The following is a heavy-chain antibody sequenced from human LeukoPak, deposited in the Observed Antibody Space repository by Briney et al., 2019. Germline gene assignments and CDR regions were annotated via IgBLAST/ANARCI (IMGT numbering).Heavy chain of an antibody. V-gene: IGHV3-23*01. CDR3: VRGPYSNYGVY. D-gene: IGHD4-11*01. Sequence: GGSLRLSCAASGFTFSSYAMSWVRQAPGKGLEWVSPISGSGSSTYYADSVRGRFTISRDNAKNSLYLQMNNLRAEDTAVYYCVRGPYSNYGVYWGQGTLVTVSS. CDR1: GFTFSSYA. CDR2: ISGSGSST. J-gene: IGHJ4*02.